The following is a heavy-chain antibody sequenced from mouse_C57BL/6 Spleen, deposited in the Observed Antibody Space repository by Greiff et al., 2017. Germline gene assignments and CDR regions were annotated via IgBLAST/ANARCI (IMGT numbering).Heavy chain of an antibody. CDR1: GYTFTSYG. D-gene: IGHD2-3*01. CDR3: AREDGRIAY. V-gene: IGHV1-81*01. Sequence: QVQLKESGAELARPGASVKLSCKASGYTFTSYGISWVKQRTGQGLEWIGEIYPRSGNTYYNEKFKGKATLTADKSSSTAYMELRSLTSEDSAVYFCAREDGRIAYWGQGTLVTVSA. CDR2: IYPRSGNT. J-gene: IGHJ3*01.